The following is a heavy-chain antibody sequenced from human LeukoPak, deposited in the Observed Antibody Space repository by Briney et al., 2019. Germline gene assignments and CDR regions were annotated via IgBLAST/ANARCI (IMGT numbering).Heavy chain of an antibody. Sequence: ASVKVSCKASGYTFTGYYMHWVRRAPGQGLEWMGWINPNSGGTNYAQKFQGRVTVTRDMSTSTVYMELSSLRSEDTAVYYCARDEGYYFDYWGQGTLVTVSS. CDR2: INPNSGGT. J-gene: IGHJ4*02. V-gene: IGHV1-2*02. CDR3: ARDEGYYFDY. CDR1: GYTFTGYY.